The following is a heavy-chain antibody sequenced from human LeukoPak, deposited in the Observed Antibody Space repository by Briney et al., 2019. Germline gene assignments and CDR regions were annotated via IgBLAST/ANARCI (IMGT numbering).Heavy chain of an antibody. Sequence: PSETLSLTCTVSGVSISSSNSYWGWIRQPPGKGLEWIGSIYYSGNTYYNASLKSQVSISIDTSKNQFSLKLSSVTAADTAVYYCARGLWWGGNWFDPWGQGTLVTVSS. CDR3: ARGLWWGGNWFDP. CDR2: IYYSGNT. D-gene: IGHD2-21*01. J-gene: IGHJ5*02. CDR1: GVSISSSNSY. V-gene: IGHV4-39*01.